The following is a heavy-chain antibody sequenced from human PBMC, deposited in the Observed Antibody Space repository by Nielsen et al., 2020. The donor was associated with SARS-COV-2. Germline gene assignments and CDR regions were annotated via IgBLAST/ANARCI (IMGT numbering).Heavy chain of an antibody. CDR1: GFTVSSNY. Sequence: GESLKISCAASGFTVSSNYMSWVRQAPGKGLEWVSVIYSGGSTYYADSVKGRFTISRDNSKNTLYLQMNSLRAEDTAVYYCARVGSGWSYIFDYWGQGTLVTVSS. V-gene: IGHV3-53*01. CDR2: IYSGGST. J-gene: IGHJ4*02. CDR3: ARVGSGWSYIFDY. D-gene: IGHD6-19*01.